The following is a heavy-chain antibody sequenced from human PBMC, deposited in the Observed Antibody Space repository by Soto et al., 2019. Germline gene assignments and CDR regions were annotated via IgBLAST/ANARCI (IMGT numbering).Heavy chain of an antibody. Sequence: VKLVESGGGVVQPGGSLRLSCAASGFTFNIYGMHWVRQAPDKGLEWVALISYDGSNQYYADSVKGRFTISRDNSKNTLFLQTSSLRAHDTAVYYCAKKQASGQASFDARGQGTLVTVSS. CDR2: ISYDGSNQ. J-gene: IGHJ4*02. CDR3: AKKQASGQASFDA. CDR1: GFTFNIYG. V-gene: IGHV3-30*18.